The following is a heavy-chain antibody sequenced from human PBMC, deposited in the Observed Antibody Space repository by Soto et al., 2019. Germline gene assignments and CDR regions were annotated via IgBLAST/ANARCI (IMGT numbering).Heavy chain of an antibody. V-gene: IGHV4-59*08. D-gene: IGHD6-13*01. CDR1: GGSTTSYY. CDR2: VYFTGST. CDR3: ARMGYSSNFYYFDY. J-gene: IGHJ4*02. Sequence: SETLSLTCSVSGGSTTSYYWSWIRQPPGKGLEWIGYVYFTGSTNYNPSLKSRVTTSMDTSKNQFSLKLNSVTAADTAVYYCARMGYSSNFYYFDYWGQGILVTVSS.